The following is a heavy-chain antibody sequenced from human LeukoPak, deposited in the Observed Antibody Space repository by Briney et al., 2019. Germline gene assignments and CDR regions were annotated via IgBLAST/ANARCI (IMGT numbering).Heavy chain of an antibody. V-gene: IGHV1-46*01. CDR1: GYTFTSYY. D-gene: IGHD3-10*01. Sequence: ASAKVSCKASGYTFTSYYMHWVRQAPGQGLEWMGIINPSGGSTSYAQKFQGRVTMTRDTSTSTVYMELSSLRSEDTAVYYCARGFGVTMVRGVIVFFDYWGQGTLVTVSS. J-gene: IGHJ4*02. CDR3: ARGFGVTMVRGVIVFFDY. CDR2: INPSGGST.